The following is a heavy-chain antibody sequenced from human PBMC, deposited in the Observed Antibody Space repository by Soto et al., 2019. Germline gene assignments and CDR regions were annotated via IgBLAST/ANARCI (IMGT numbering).Heavy chain of an antibody. CDR3: ARVPSRYYYYGMDV. Sequence: QVQLVQSGAEVKKPGSSVKVSCKASGGTFSSYAISWVRQAPGQGLEWMGGIIPIFGTANYAQKFQGRVTITADESTSTAYMELSSLRSXXXAVXXXARVPSRYYYYGMDVWGQGTTVTVSS. D-gene: IGHD6-6*01. J-gene: IGHJ6*02. CDR1: GGTFSSYA. V-gene: IGHV1-69*12. CDR2: IIPIFGTA.